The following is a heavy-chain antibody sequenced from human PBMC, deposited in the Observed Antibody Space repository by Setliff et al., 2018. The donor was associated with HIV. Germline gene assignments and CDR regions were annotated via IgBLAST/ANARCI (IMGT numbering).Heavy chain of an antibody. Sequence: LKISCSGSGFTFSNYAMHWVRQAPGKGLEYVSAISNYGGSTYYADSLKGRFTISRDNSRNTLYLQMSNLRADDTAVYYCVKAISGNYYHRFDSWGQGTLGTV. CDR3: VKAISGNYYHRFDS. CDR1: GFTFSNYA. D-gene: IGHD1-26*01. V-gene: IGHV3-64D*09. J-gene: IGHJ4*02. CDR2: ISNYGGST.